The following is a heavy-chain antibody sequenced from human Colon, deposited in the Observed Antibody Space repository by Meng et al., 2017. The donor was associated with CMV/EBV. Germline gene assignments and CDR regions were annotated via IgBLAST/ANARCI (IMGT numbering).Heavy chain of an antibody. Sequence: LKLVKSWSEVKKPGAPVQFSCKASRYAFTPSYTRCVRQAPGQGLEWVGCMIPKTGALDYARKSRGRITLTTDTSITTAYMELSELTAYDTAVYHCIRENWYYDYWGLGTLVTVSS. J-gene: IGHJ4*02. CDR3: IRENWYYDY. CDR2: MIPKTGAL. D-gene: IGHD1-1*01. CDR1: RYAFTPSY. V-gene: IGHV1-2*02.